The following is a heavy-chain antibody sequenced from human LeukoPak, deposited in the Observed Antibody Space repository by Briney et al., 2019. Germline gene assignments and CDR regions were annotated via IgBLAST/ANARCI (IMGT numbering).Heavy chain of an antibody. CDR1: GGSITSYY. CDR2: IDYSGST. Sequence: PSETLSLTCTVSGGSITSYYWSWIRQPPGKGLEWIGYIDYSGSTNYNPSLKSRVTISRDTSKNQFSLRFSSVTAADTAVYYCARVRRYCGNDCYNFDYWGQGTLVTVSS. J-gene: IGHJ4*02. CDR3: ARVRRYCGNDCYNFDY. V-gene: IGHV4-59*01. D-gene: IGHD2-21*02.